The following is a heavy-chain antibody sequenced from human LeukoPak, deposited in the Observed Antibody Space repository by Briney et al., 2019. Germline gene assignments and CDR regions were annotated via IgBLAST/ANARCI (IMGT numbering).Heavy chain of an antibody. V-gene: IGHV3-33*01. CDR3: ARAAWRQCLANLDY. CDR2: IWCDGSNK. D-gene: IGHD6-19*01. J-gene: IGHJ4*02. CDR1: GFTFSSYG. Sequence: QPGRSLRLSCAASGFTFSSYGMHWVRQAPGKGLEWVAVIWCDGSNKYYADSVKGRFTISRDNSKNTLYLQMNSLRVEDTAVYYCARAAWRQCLANLDYWGQGTLVTVSS.